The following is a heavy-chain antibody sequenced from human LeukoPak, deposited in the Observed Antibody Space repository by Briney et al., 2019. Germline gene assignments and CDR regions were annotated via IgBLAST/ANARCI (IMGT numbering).Heavy chain of an antibody. V-gene: IGHV3-30-3*02. Sequence: GRSLRLSCADSGFSFSSYAMHWVRQAPGKGLEWVALISYDGSNKYYADSVKGRFTISRDNSKNTLYLQMNSLRAEDTAVYYCAKLYGSGSSNIDYWGQGTLVTVSS. J-gene: IGHJ4*02. CDR1: GFSFSSYA. CDR2: ISYDGSNK. CDR3: AKLYGSGSSNIDY. D-gene: IGHD3-10*01.